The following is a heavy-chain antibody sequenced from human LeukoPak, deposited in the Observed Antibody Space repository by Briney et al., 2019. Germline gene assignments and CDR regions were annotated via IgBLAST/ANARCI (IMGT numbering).Heavy chain of an antibody. J-gene: IGHJ3*02. D-gene: IGHD2-15*01. V-gene: IGHV3-9*01. CDR3: AKDLGSEDAFDI. CDR1: GFTFDDYA. CDR2: ISWNSGSI. Sequence: GRSLRLSCAASGFTFDDYAMHWVRQAPGKGLEWFSGISWNSGSIGYADSVKGRFTISRDNAKNSLYLQMNSLRAEDTALYYCAKDLGSEDAFDIWGQGTMVTVSS.